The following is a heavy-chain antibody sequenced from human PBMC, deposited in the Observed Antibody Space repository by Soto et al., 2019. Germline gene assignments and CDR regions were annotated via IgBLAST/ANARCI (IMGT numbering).Heavy chain of an antibody. CDR1: GFTFSSYA. CDR2: ISYDGSNK. D-gene: IGHD2-15*01. J-gene: IGHJ6*02. V-gene: IGHV3-30-3*01. CDR3: ARDRGYCSGGSCYAYYYYYGMDV. Sequence: GGSLRLSCAASGFTFSSYAMHWVRQAPGKGLEWVAVISYDGSNKYYADSVKGRFTISRDNSKNTLYLQMNSLRAEDTAVYYCARDRGYCSGGSCYAYYYYYGMDVWGQGPTVTVSS.